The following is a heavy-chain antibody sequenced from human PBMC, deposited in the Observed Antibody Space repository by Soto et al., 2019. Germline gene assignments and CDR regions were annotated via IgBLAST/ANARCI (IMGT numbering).Heavy chain of an antibody. CDR3: ARPGYSYGPFDY. CDR1: GFTVSSTY. D-gene: IGHD5-18*01. V-gene: IGHV3-53*01. CDR2: IYSGGST. Sequence: EVQLVESGGGLIQPGGSLRLSCAASGFTVSSTYMSWVREAAGKGLEWVSVIYSGGSTYYADSVKGRFTISRDNSKNTLYLQMNSLRAEDTAVFYYARPGYSYGPFDYWGQGNLVTVS. J-gene: IGHJ4*02.